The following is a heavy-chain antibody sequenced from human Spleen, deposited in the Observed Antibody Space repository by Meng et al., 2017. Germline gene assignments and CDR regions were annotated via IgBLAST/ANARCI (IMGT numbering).Heavy chain of an antibody. V-gene: IGHV3-48*03. CDR1: GFTFSNFE. CDR2: ISSSGTTR. Sequence: GESLKISCAASGFTFSNFEMHWVRQAPGEGLEWVSYISSSGTTRYYADSVKGRFTISRDNAKNSLYLQMSSLRAEDTALYYCASLPMTALSIWGQGILVTVSS. J-gene: IGHJ4*02. D-gene: IGHD2-21*02. CDR3: ASLPMTALSI.